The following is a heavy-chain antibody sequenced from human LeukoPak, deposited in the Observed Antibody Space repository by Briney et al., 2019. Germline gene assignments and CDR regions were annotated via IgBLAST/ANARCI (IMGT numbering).Heavy chain of an antibody. CDR3: ARDRSGPSEFDP. Sequence: SETLSLTCTVSGYSISSGYYWGWIRPPPGKGLEWIGTIYHTGSTYYNPSLKSRVTIAVDTSKNQFSLKLSSVTAADTAIYYCARDRSGPSEFDPWGQGNLVTVSS. D-gene: IGHD7-27*01. J-gene: IGHJ5*02. CDR1: GYSISSGYY. V-gene: IGHV4-38-2*02. CDR2: IYHTGST.